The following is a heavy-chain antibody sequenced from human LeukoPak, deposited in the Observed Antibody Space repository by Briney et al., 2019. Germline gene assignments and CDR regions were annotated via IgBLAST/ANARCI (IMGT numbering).Heavy chain of an antibody. CDR1: GGSISPYY. CDR2: IYYSGST. D-gene: IGHD3-22*01. J-gene: IGHJ4*02. V-gene: IGHV4-59*12. Sequence: SETLSLTCTVSGGSISPYYWSWIRQPPGKGLEWIGYIYYSGSTNYNPSLKSRVTISVDTSKNQFSLKLRSVTAADTAMYYCASDSFYDSGGYFYYWGQGTLVTVSS. CDR3: ASDSFYDSGGYFYY.